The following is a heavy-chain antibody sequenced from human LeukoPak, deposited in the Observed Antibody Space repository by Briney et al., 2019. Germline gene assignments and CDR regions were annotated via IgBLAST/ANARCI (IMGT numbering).Heavy chain of an antibody. D-gene: IGHD3-16*02. CDR2: IYYSGST. J-gene: IGHJ4*02. V-gene: IGHV4-61*01. CDR1: GYSISSGYY. Sequence: SETLSLTCTVSGYSISSGYYWSWIRQPPGKGLEWIGYIYYSGSTNYNPSLKSRVTISVDTSKNQFSLKLSSVTAADTAVYYCARGEQEYDYVWGSYRYRPQFDYWGQGTLVTVSS. CDR3: ARGEQEYDYVWGSYRYRPQFDY.